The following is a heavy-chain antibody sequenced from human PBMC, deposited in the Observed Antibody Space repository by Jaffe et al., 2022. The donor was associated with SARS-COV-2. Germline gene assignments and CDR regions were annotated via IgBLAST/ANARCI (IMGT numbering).Heavy chain of an antibody. CDR3: ASPEGGGVFNY. D-gene: IGHD3-16*01. Sequence: QLQLQESGPGLVKPSETLSLTCTVSGGSISSSSYYWGWIRQPPGKGLEWIGSIYYSGSTYYNPSLKSRVTISVDTSKNQFSLKLSSVTAADTAVYYCASPEGGGVFNYWGQGTLVTVSS. V-gene: IGHV4-39*01. CDR1: GGSISSSSYY. J-gene: IGHJ4*02. CDR2: IYYSGST.